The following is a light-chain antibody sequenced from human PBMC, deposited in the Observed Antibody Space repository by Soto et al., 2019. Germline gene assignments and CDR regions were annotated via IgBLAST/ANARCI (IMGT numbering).Light chain of an antibody. V-gene: IGLV3-1*01. CDR3: QAWDTSTVV. J-gene: IGLJ2*01. CDR1: ELGDKY. CDR2: QDT. Sequence: SYELTQPPSVSVSPGQTASITCFGDELGDKYAFWYQQKPGQSPVLVISQDTERPSGIPERFSGSNSGNTATLTISGTQAMDEADYYCQAWDTSTVVFGGGTKLT.